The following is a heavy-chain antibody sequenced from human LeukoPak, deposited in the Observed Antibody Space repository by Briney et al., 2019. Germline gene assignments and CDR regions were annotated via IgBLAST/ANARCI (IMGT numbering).Heavy chain of an antibody. Sequence: GASVKVSCKASGYTFTSYYMHWVRQAPGQGLEWMGIINPSGGSTSYAQKFQGRVTMTRDMSTSTVYMELSSLRSEDTAVYYCARGKLHSSGWQPNFDYWGQGTLVTVSS. J-gene: IGHJ4*02. CDR2: INPSGGST. D-gene: IGHD6-19*01. CDR1: GYTFTSYY. CDR3: ARGKLHSSGWQPNFDY. V-gene: IGHV1-46*01.